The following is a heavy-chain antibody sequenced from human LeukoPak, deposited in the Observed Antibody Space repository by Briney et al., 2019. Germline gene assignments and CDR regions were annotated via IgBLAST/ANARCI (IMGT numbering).Heavy chain of an antibody. CDR3: ATVMGSSPSTAYFAY. D-gene: IGHD6-6*01. J-gene: IGHJ4*02. Sequence: GGSLRLSCGGSGFIISSYAINWVRQTPGKGLEWLSAISNDGRHMYYTDSVKGRFTTSRDNSRNTVYLQMNGLRVEDTAVYYCATVMGSSPSTAYFAYWGQGTLVTVSS. CDR1: GFIISSYA. V-gene: IGHV3-23*01. CDR2: ISNDGRHM.